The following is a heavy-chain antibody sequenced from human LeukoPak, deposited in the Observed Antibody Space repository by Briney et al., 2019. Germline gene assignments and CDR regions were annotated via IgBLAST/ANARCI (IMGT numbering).Heavy chain of an antibody. CDR1: GYTFTSYD. V-gene: IGHV1-8*01. Sequence: GASVKVSCEASGYTFTSYDINWVRQATGQGLEWMGWMNPNSGNTGYAQKFQGRVTMTRNTSISTAYMELSSLRSEDTAVYYCARRFPAYSSSWYYYYMDVWGKGTTVTVSS. CDR3: ARRFPAYSSSWYYYYMDV. D-gene: IGHD6-13*01. CDR2: MNPNSGNT. J-gene: IGHJ6*03.